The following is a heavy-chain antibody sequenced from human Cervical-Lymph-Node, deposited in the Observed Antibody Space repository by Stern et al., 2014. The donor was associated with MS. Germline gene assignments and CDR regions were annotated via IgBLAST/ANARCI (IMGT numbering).Heavy chain of an antibody. J-gene: IGHJ6*02. D-gene: IGHD3-16*01. CDR3: ASAGTGGRFV. V-gene: IGHV5-51*03. Sequence: EVQLVESGAEVKKPGESLKISCEGFGYNFIAQWIGWVPQMPGKGLEDMGIIHPGDSDTRYASSFQGHITLSVDRSISTAFLQWSSLKASDTGIYYCASAGTGGRFVWGQGTTVTVSS. CDR1: GYNFIAQW. CDR2: IHPGDSDT.